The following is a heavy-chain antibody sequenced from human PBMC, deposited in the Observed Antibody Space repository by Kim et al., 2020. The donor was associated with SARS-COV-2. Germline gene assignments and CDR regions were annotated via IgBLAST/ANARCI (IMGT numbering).Heavy chain of an antibody. J-gene: IGHJ6*02. Sequence: GGSLRLSCADSGFTFRNAWMTWVRQAPGKGLEWVGRIKSRTNGGTADHAAPVKGRFAISRDDSKNTLYLQMNSLKTEDTGIYYCTADLGDNFGGDCYSRVWGQGTTVTVSS. D-gene: IGHD2-21*02. CDR3: TADLGDNFGGDCYSRV. V-gene: IGHV3-15*01. CDR1: GFTFRNAW. CDR2: IKSRTNGGTA.